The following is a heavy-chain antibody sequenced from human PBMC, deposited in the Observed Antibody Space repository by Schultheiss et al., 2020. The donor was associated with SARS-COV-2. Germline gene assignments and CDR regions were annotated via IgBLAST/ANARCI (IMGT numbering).Heavy chain of an antibody. CDR2: INPNSGGT. J-gene: IGHJ4*02. V-gene: IGHV1-2*02. CDR3: ARAPYYYDSSGYYYFDY. D-gene: IGHD3-22*01. Sequence: GESLKISCKASGYTFTGYYMHWVRQAPGQGLEWMGWINPNSGGTNYAQKFQGRVTMTRDTSISTAYMELSRLRSDDTAVYYCARAPYYYDSSGYYYFDYWGQGTLVTVSS. CDR1: GYTFTGYY.